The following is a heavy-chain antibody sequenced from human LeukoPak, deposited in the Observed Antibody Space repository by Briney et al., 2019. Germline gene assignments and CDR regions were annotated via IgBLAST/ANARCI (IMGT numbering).Heavy chain of an antibody. CDR1: GLTVSSNY. D-gene: IGHD3-16*01. Sequence: PGGSLRLSCAASGLTVSSNYMSWVRQAPGKGLEWVSVIYSGGSTYYADSVKGRFTISRDNSKNTLYLQMNSLRAEDTAVYYCARDTEWGSYLAFDYWGQGTLVTVSS. CDR3: ARDTEWGSYLAFDY. V-gene: IGHV3-66*01. J-gene: IGHJ4*02. CDR2: IYSGGST.